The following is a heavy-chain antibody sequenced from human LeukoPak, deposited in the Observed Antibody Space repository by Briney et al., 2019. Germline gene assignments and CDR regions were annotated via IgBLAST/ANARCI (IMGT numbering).Heavy chain of an antibody. D-gene: IGHD6-13*01. V-gene: IGHV3-30*02. CDR2: TRYDKSNI. CDR1: GFTLTSYG. CDR3: AKGSSSHQYSFDY. J-gene: IGHJ4*02. Sequence: GGSLRLSCAASGFTLTSYGMHWVRQAPGKGLEWVALTRYDKSNIYYADSVKGRFTISRDNSKNTLYLQMNSLRAGDTAVYYCAKGSSSHQYSFDYWGQGTLVTVSS.